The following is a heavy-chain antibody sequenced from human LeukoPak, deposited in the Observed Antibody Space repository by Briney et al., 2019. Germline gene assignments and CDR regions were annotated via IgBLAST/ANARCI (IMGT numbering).Heavy chain of an antibody. CDR2: IRYDGSNK. D-gene: IGHD1-26*01. CDR1: GFTFSNYG. V-gene: IGHV3-30*02. J-gene: IGHJ4*02. Sequence: PGGSLRLSCAASGFTFSNYGIHWVRQAPGKGLEWVAFIRYDGSNKYYADSGRGRFTISRDNSKNTLYLQMNSLRTVDTAVYYCAKDPGGSYSHFDYWGQGTLVTVSS. CDR3: AKDPGGSYSHFDY.